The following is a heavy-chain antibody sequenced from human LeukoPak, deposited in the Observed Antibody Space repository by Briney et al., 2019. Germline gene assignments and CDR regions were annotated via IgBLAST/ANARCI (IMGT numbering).Heavy chain of an antibody. CDR3: ASSETRQLWARDYYYGMDV. CDR2: IYSGGST. Sequence: GGSLRLSCAASGISFRSYGMHWVRQAPGKGLEWVSVIYSGGSTYYADSVKGRFTIFRDNSKNTLYLQMNSLRAEDTAVYYCASSETRQLWARDYYYGMDVWGQGTTVTVSS. J-gene: IGHJ6*02. CDR1: GISFRSYG. V-gene: IGHV3-NL1*01. D-gene: IGHD5-18*01.